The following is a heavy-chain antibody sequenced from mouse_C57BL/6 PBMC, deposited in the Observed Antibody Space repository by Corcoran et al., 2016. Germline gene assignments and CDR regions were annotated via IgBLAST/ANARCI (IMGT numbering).Heavy chain of an antibody. CDR2: INPNNGGT. CDR1: GYTFTDYY. D-gene: IGHD1-1*01. CDR3: AVYYYGSSLYYFDY. J-gene: IGHJ2*01. V-gene: IGHV1-26*01. Sequence: EVQLQQSGPELVKPGASVKISCKASGYTFTDYYMNWVKQSHGKGLEWIGDINPNNGGTSYNQKFKGKATLTVDKSSSTAYMELRSLTSEDSAVYYCAVYYYGSSLYYFDYWGQGTTLTVSS.